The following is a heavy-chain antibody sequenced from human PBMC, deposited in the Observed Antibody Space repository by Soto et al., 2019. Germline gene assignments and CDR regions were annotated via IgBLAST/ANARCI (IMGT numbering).Heavy chain of an antibody. CDR2: INHSGST. CDR3: ARGDSTDGYYYYGMDV. V-gene: IGHV4-34*01. D-gene: IGHD2-2*01. CDR1: GGSFSGYY. Sequence: QVQLQQWGAGLLKPSETLSLTCAVYGGSFSGYYWSWIRQPPGKGLEWIGEINHSGSTNYNPSLKSRGTISVDTSKNQFSLKLSSVTAADTAVYYCARGDSTDGYYYYGMDVWGQGTTVTVSS. J-gene: IGHJ6*02.